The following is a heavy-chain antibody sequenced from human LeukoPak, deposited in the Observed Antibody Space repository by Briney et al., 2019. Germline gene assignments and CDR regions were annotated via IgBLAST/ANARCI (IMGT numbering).Heavy chain of an antibody. CDR1: GGSISSGGYY. CDR3: ARGHSGSYYWLIWFDP. Sequence: SETLSLTCTVSGGSISSGGYYWSWIRQHPGKGLEWIGYIYYSGNTYYNPSLTSRFTISVDTSKNQFSLKLSSVTAADTAVYYCARGHSGSYYWLIWFDPWGQGTLVADSS. CDR2: IYYSGNT. J-gene: IGHJ5*02. D-gene: IGHD1-26*01. V-gene: IGHV4-31*03.